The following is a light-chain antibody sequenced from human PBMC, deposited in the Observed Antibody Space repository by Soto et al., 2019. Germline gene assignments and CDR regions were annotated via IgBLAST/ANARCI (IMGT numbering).Light chain of an antibody. V-gene: IGKV3-11*01. Sequence: EIVLTQSPATLSLSPGERATLSCRASQSVSSYLAWYQQKPGQAPRLLIYDASNMATGIPARFSGSGSGTDFPLTISSLEPEDFAVYYCQQRSNWLFTFGPGTKVDIK. J-gene: IGKJ3*01. CDR2: DAS. CDR3: QQRSNWLFT. CDR1: QSVSSY.